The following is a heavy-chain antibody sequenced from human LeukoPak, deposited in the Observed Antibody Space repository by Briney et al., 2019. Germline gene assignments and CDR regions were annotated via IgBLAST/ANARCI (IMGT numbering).Heavy chain of an antibody. CDR1: GGSISSGDYY. CDR3: AREEYNYYDSSGSDY. Sequence: SSATLSLTCTVSGGSISSGDYYWSWIRQPPGKGLEWIGYIYYSGSTYYNPSLKSRVTISVDTSKNQFSLKLSSVTAADTAVYYCAREEYNYYDSSGSDYWGQGTLVTVSS. V-gene: IGHV4-30-4*01. CDR2: IYYSGST. D-gene: IGHD3-22*01. J-gene: IGHJ4*02.